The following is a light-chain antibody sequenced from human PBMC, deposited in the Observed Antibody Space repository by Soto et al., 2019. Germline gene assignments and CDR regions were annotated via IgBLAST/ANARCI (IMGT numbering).Light chain of an antibody. Sequence: QSALAQPGSVSGSPGQSIAISCTGTSSDVGGYNYVSWYQQHPGKAPKLLISEVSIRPSGVSDRFSGSKSGNTASLTISGLQTEDEADYYCSSFTSAYTFVFGSGTKVTVL. CDR1: SSDVGGYNY. J-gene: IGLJ1*01. CDR2: EVS. V-gene: IGLV2-14*01. CDR3: SSFTSAYTFV.